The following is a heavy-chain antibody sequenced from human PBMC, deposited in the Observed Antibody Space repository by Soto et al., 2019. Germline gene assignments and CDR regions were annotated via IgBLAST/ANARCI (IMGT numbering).Heavy chain of an antibody. CDR3: AREANCGSDCYSPAEYSQH. V-gene: IGHV1-18*04. CDR1: GYTFSNYG. CDR2: ISAYNGKT. J-gene: IGHJ1*01. Sequence: ASVKVSCKASGYTFSNYGISWVRQAPGQGLEWMGWISAYNGKTYDAERLQGRVTMTTDTSTSTAYMELSSLRSDDTAVYYCAREANCGSDCYSPAEYSQHWGQGTLVTVSS. D-gene: IGHD2-21*02.